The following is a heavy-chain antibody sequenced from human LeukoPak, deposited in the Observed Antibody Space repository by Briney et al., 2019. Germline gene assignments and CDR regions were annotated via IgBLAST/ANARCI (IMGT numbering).Heavy chain of an antibody. D-gene: IGHD3-9*01. CDR2: TRNKANSYTT. J-gene: IGHJ4*02. CDR1: GFTFSDHY. CDR3: ARAYFDWLFFDY. Sequence: PGGSLRLSCAASGFTFSDHYMDWVRQAPGKGLEWVGRTRNKANSYTTEYAASVKGRFTISRDDSKNSLYLQMNSLKTEDTAVYYCARAYFDWLFFDYWGQGTLVTVSS. V-gene: IGHV3-72*01.